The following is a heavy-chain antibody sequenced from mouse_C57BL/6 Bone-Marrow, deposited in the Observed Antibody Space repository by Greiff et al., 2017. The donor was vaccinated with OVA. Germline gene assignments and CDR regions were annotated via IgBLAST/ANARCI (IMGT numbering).Heavy chain of an antibody. CDR1: GYAFSSSW. D-gene: IGHD1-1*01. CDR3: ARRGYYGSSSWFAY. V-gene: IGHV1-82*01. Sequence: VKLMESGPELVKPGASVKISCKASGYAFSSSWMNWVKQRPGKGLEWIGRIYPGDGDTNYNGKFKGKATLTADKASSTAYMQLSSLTSEDSAVYFCARRGYYGSSSWFAYWGQGTLVTVSA. J-gene: IGHJ3*01. CDR2: IYPGDGDT.